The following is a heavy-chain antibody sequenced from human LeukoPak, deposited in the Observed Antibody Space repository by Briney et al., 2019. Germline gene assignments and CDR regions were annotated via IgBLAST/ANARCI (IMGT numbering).Heavy chain of an antibody. CDR3: AKGPSYYGSGSYYNF. CDR2: INGGGDYT. CDR1: GFTFSSYA. D-gene: IGHD3-10*01. J-gene: IGHJ4*02. Sequence: GGSLRLSCAASGFTFSSYAMSWVRLAPGKGLEWLSAINGGGDYTYTADSVKGRFTISRDTSKNTLFLQLNSLRADDTAIYYCAKGPSYYGSGSYYNFRGQGTLVTVSS. V-gene: IGHV3-23*01.